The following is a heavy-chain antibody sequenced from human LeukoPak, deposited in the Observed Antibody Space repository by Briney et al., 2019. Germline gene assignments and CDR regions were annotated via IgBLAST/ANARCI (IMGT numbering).Heavy chain of an antibody. CDR2: INHSGST. D-gene: IGHD3-10*01. V-gene: IGHV4-34*01. J-gene: IGHJ4*02. CDR3: AREGTPRIGFRGNYFDY. Sequence: SETLSLTCAVYGGSFSGYYWSWIRQPPGKGLEWIGEINHSGSTNYNPSLKSRVTISVDTSKNQFSLRLSSVTAADTAVYYCAREGTPRIGFRGNYFDYWARGTLVTVSS. CDR1: GGSFSGYY.